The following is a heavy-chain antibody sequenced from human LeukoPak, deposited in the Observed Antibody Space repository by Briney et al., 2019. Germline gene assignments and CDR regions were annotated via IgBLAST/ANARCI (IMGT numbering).Heavy chain of an antibody. CDR1: GVTFSSYS. Sequence: GGSLRLSCAASGVTFSSYSMNWVRQAPGKGLEWVSSISSSSSYIYYADSVKGRFPISRDNAKNSLYLQMNSLRAEDTAVYYCARDIVRYSSSFSAFDIWGQGTMVTVSS. V-gene: IGHV3-21*01. CDR2: ISSSSSYI. D-gene: IGHD6-6*01. J-gene: IGHJ3*02. CDR3: ARDIVRYSSSFSAFDI.